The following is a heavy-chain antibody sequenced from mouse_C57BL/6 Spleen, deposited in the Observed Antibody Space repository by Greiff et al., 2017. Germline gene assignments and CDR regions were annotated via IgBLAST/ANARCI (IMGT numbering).Heavy chain of an antibody. CDR2: ISSGSSTI. J-gene: IGHJ1*03. Sequence: EVQVVESGGGLVKPGGSLKLSCAASGFTFSDYGMHWVRQAPEKGLEWVAYISSGSSTIYYADTVKGRFTISRDNAKNTLFLQMTSLRSEDTAMYYCARGIYDGYLGYWYFDVWGTGTTGTVSS. CDR1: GFTFSDYG. D-gene: IGHD2-3*01. CDR3: ARGIYDGYLGYWYFDV. V-gene: IGHV5-17*01.